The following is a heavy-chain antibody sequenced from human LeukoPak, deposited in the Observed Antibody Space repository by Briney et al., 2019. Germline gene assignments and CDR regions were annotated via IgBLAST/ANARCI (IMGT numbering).Heavy chain of an antibody. CDR1: GYSFTSYW. Sequence: GESLKISCKGSGYSFTSYWISWVRQMPGKGLEWMGRIDPSDSYTNYSPSFQGHVTISADKSISTAYLQWSSLKASDTAMYYCGRQVKGSGWPFDYWGQGTLVTVSS. CDR3: GRQVKGSGWPFDY. CDR2: IDPSDSYT. J-gene: IGHJ4*02. V-gene: IGHV5-10-1*01. D-gene: IGHD6-19*01.